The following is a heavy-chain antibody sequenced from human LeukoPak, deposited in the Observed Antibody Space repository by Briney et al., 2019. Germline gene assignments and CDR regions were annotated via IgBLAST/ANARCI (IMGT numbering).Heavy chain of an antibody. CDR1: GGSISSYY. D-gene: IGHD1/OR15-1a*01. CDR2: IYHSGNT. J-gene: IGHJ3*02. CDR3: ARQPSGTAAFDI. V-gene: IGHV4-59*08. Sequence: SETLSLTCAVSGGSISSYYWSWIRQSPGKGLEWIAYIYHSGNTNYNPSFKSRVTISVDTSKNQFSLKLTSVAAADTAIYYCARQPSGTAAFDIWGQGTMVTASS.